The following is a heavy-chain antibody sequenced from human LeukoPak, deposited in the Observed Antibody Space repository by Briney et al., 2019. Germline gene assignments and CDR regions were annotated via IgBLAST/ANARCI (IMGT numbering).Heavy chain of an antibody. D-gene: IGHD6-13*01. CDR2: ISGSGGST. Sequence: GGSLRLSCAASGFTFSSYAMSWVRQAPGKGLEWVSAISGSGGSTYYADSVKGRFTISRDNSKNTLYLQMNSLRAEDTAVYYCAKVLLAAAGTGGYFDYWGQGILVTVSS. CDR1: GFTFSSYA. CDR3: AKVLLAAAGTGGYFDY. V-gene: IGHV3-23*01. J-gene: IGHJ4*02.